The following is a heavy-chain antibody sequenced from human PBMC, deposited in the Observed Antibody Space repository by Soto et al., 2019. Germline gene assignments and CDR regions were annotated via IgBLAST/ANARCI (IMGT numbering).Heavy chain of an antibody. CDR3: ARVSSGWPPRVDY. CDR2: IYYSGST. Sequence: QVQLQESGPGLVKPSETLSLNCTVSGGPISSYYWSWIRQSPGKGLEWIGYIYYSGSTNYNPSLKSRVTISVDTSTNQFSLELSSVTAADTAVYYCARVSSGWPPRVDYWGQGTLVTVSS. CDR1: GGPISSYY. J-gene: IGHJ4*02. D-gene: IGHD6-19*01. V-gene: IGHV4-59*01.